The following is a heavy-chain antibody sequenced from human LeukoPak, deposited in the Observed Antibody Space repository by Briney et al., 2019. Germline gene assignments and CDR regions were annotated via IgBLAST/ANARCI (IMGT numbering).Heavy chain of an antibody. V-gene: IGHV3-23*01. D-gene: IGHD3-22*01. Sequence: TGGSLRLSCAASRFTFSSYGMSWVRQAPGKGLEWVSSISGSGGSTYYADSVKGRFTISRDNSKNTLYLQMNSLRGEDTAVYYCAKSSYYDASGYYREYYFDYWGQGTLVTVSS. CDR2: ISGSGGST. CDR3: AKSSYYDASGYYREYYFDY. CDR1: RFTFSSYG. J-gene: IGHJ4*02.